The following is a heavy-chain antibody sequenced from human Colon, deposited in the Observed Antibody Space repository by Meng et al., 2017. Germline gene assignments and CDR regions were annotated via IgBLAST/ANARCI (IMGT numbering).Heavy chain of an antibody. D-gene: IGHD3-10*01. CDR1: GFTFGDYA. CDR3: TRDGHSLYYYGLGSYEVSAFDI. V-gene: IGHV3-49*03. Sequence: GESLKISCTASGFTFGDYAMSWFRQAPGKGLEWVCFIRSKAYGGTTEYAASVKGRLTISRDDSKSIAYLQMNSLKTEDTAVYYCTRDGHSLYYYGLGSYEVSAFDIWGQGNMVTVSS. CDR2: IRSKAYGGTT. J-gene: IGHJ3*02.